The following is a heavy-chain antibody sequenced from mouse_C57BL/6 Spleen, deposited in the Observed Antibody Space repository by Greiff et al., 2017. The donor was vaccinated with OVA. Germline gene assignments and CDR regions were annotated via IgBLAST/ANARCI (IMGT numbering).Heavy chain of an antibody. J-gene: IGHJ1*03. Sequence: QVQLKESGAELVKPGASVKISCKASGYAFSSYWMNWVKQRPGQGLEWIGQIYPGDGDTNYNGKFKGKATLTADKSSSTAYMQLSSLTSEDSAVYFRARELPHWYFDVWGTGTTVTVSS. CDR1: GYAFSSYW. D-gene: IGHD2-1*01. CDR2: IYPGDGDT. CDR3: ARELPHWYFDV. V-gene: IGHV1-80*01.